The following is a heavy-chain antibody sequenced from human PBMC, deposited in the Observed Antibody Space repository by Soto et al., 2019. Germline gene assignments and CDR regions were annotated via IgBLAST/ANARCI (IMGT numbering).Heavy chain of an antibody. CDR1: GYTFTAYD. CDR2: IRAYNGDT. V-gene: IGHV1-18*01. J-gene: IGHJ6*02. CDR3: ARAGAAPYYYYGLDV. Sequence: ASVKVSCKPSGYTFTAYDIYWVRQAPGQGLEWKGWIRAYNGDTNYAQKFQTRVTMTTDKSTDTAYMDLRSLTSDDTAIYYCARAGAAPYYYYGLDVWGQGTTVTVSS. D-gene: IGHD3-10*01.